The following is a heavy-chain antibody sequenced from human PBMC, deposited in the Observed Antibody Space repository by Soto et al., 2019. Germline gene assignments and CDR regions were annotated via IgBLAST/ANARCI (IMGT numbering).Heavy chain of an antibody. Sequence: QVQLQQWGAGLLKPSETLSVTCAVYGGSFSGYYWSWIRQPPGKGLEWIGEIGHCGSTIYNPSLESRVSISEDSSNNQFSLKLNSLTAADTAVYYCARHGGYYFDYWGQGAPVTVSS. CDR3: ARHGGYYFDY. J-gene: IGHJ4*02. CDR1: GGSFSGYY. V-gene: IGHV4-34*01. CDR2: IGHCGST. D-gene: IGHD3-16*01.